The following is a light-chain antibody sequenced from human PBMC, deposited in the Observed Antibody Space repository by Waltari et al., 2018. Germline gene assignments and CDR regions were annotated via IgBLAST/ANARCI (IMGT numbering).Light chain of an antibody. V-gene: IGLV1-40*01. J-gene: IGLJ3*02. CDR3: ASWDDSLNGHWV. CDR2: RSD. CDR1: GSNIGAGYD. Sequence: QSVLTQPPSVSGAPGQRVTISCTGGGSNIGAGYDVHWYRQLPGKAPELLIYRSDLRPSGVPDRFSGSKSGTSASLAISGLQSEDEADYFCASWDDSLNGHWVFGGGTKVTVL.